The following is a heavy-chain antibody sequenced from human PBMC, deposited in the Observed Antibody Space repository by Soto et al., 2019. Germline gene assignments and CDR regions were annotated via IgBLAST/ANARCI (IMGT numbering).Heavy chain of an antibody. Sequence: SETLSLTCAVSGYSISANYYWGCLRQPPGKGLERIGSIYHSGTTYYNPFLKGRVTISVDTSKNQVSLRLTSVTAADTAVYYCARGLYAAIYDAFNIWGQGTMVTVSS. D-gene: IGHD2-2*01. CDR1: GYSISANYY. J-gene: IGHJ3*02. V-gene: IGHV4-38-2*01. CDR3: ARGLYAAIYDAFNI. CDR2: IYHSGTT.